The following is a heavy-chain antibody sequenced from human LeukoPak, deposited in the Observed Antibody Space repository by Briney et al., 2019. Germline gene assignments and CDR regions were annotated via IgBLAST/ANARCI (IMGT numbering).Heavy chain of an antibody. CDR2: IYPGDSDT. CDR1: GYNFATYW. CDR3: ARRDGFKRDFDY. D-gene: IGHD3-10*01. Sequence: GESLKISCQGSGYNFATYWIGWVRQLPGKGLEWMGIIYPGDSDTKYSPSVQGQVTISADKSIGAAYLQWSSLKASYNAIYYCARRDGFKRDFDYWGQGTLVTVSS. V-gene: IGHV5-51*01. J-gene: IGHJ4*02.